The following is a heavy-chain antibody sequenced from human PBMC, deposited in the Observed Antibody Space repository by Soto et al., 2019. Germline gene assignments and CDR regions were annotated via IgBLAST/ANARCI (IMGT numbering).Heavy chain of an antibody. CDR1: GFTFSTYW. V-gene: IGHV3-7*01. D-gene: IGHD3-3*01. CDR3: ARDTIGGYFDY. Sequence: VQLVESGGGLVQAGGSLRLSCAGSGFTFSTYWMSWVRQAPGKGLEWVANIKRDGSEENYVDSVKGRFTISRDNAKNSLHLHVNSLRADDTAVDYCARDTIGGYFDYWGQGTLVTVSS. CDR2: IKRDGSEE. J-gene: IGHJ4*02.